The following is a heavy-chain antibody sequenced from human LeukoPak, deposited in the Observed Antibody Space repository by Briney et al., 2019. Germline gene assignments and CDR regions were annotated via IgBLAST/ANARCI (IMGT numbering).Heavy chain of an antibody. Sequence: ASVKVSCKASGYTFTNYGITWLRQAPGQGLEWMGWINTYNGNTNYTQKLQGRVTITTDTSTSTAYMELRSLRSDDTAVFYCARDLVDGVGAPGAYWGQGALVTVSS. J-gene: IGHJ4*02. D-gene: IGHD1-26*01. CDR2: INTYNGNT. V-gene: IGHV1-18*01. CDR3: ARDLVDGVGAPGAY. CDR1: GYTFTNYG.